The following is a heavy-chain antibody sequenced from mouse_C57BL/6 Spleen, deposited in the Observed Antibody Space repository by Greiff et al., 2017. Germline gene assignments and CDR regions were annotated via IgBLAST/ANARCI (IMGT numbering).Heavy chain of an antibody. D-gene: IGHD2-4*01. CDR2: IHPNSGST. Sequence: QVQLQQPGAELVKPGASVKLSCKASGYTFTSYWMHWVKQRPGQGLEWIGMIHPNSGSTNYNEKFKSKATLTVDKSSSTAYMQLSSLTSEDSAVYYCARWGDYDYDVDWYFDVWGTGTTVTVSS. CDR1: GYTFTSYW. CDR3: ARWGDYDYDVDWYFDV. V-gene: IGHV1-64*01. J-gene: IGHJ1*03.